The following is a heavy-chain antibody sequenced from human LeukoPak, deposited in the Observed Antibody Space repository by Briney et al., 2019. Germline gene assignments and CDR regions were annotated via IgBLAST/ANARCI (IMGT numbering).Heavy chain of an antibody. J-gene: IGHJ4*02. V-gene: IGHV1-18*01. D-gene: IGHD2-21*02. CDR1: GYTFTSYG. Sequence: ASVKVSCKASGYTFTSYGISWVRQAPGQGLEWMGWISAYNGNTNYAQKLQGRVTMTTDTSTSTAYMELRSLRSDDTAVYYCARPSKAYCGGDCPDYFDYWGQGTLVTVSS. CDR2: ISAYNGNT. CDR3: ARPSKAYCGGDCPDYFDY.